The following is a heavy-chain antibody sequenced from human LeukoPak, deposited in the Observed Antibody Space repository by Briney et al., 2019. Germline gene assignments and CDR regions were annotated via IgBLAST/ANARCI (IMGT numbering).Heavy chain of an antibody. CDR1: GGSFSCYY. CDR3: ARGLRAARLAS. Sequence: SETLSLTCAVSGGSFSCYYWSWIRQPPGKGLEWIGEMNESGGTTYNPSLKSRVTMSVDPSKNQLSLKLTSVTAADTAVYYCARGLRAARLASWGQGTLVTVSS. D-gene: IGHD6-6*01. V-gene: IGHV4-34*01. CDR2: MNESGGT. J-gene: IGHJ5*02.